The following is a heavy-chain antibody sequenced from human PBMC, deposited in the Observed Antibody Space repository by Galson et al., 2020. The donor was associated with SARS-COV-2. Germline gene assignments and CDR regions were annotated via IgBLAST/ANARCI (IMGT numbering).Heavy chain of an antibody. D-gene: IGHD3-10*01. CDR3: ARMVVRGVTYDY. J-gene: IGHJ4*02. CDR2: IDWDDDK. CDR1: GFSLSTSGMC. Sequence: SGPTLVKPTQPLTLTCTFSGFSLSTSGMCVSWIRQPPGKALEWIARIDWDDDKYYSTSLKTRLTISKDTSKNQVVLTMTNMDPVDTATYYCARMVVRGVTYDYWGQGTLVTVSS. V-gene: IGHV2-70*10.